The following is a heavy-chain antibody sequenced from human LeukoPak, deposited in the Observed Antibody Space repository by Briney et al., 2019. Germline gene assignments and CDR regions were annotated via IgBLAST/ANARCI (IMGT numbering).Heavy chain of an antibody. CDR2: INPSGGST. Sequence: ASVKVSCKASGYTFTSYYMHWVRQTPGQGLEWMVIINPSGGSTSYAQKFQGRVTMTRDTSTSTVYMELSSLRSEDTAVYYWVSDQKPSYDILTGPPINWFDPWGQGTLVTVSS. J-gene: IGHJ5*02. CDR1: GYTFTSYY. CDR3: VSDQKPSYDILTGPPINWFDP. D-gene: IGHD3-9*01. V-gene: IGHV1-46*01.